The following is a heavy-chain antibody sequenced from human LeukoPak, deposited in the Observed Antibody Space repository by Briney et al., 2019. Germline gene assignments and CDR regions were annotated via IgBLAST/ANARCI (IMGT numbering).Heavy chain of an antibody. J-gene: IGHJ3*01. CDR1: GFTFSSYW. CDR2: INFDGSEK. CDR3: TSALDKSDGL. Sequence: GGSLRLSCAASGFTFSSYWLSWVRQAPGKGLEWVANINFDGSEKYYVDSVKGRFTISRDNAKSSLYLQMNSLRAEDTAVYYCTSALDKSDGLWGQGTKVTVSS. V-gene: IGHV3-7*01. D-gene: IGHD2-8*01.